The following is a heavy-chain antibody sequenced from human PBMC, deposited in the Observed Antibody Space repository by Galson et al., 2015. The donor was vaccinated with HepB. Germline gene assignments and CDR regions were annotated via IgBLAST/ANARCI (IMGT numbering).Heavy chain of an antibody. CDR3: AKDLGRGIVVVPAAIGVGVFDY. CDR1: GFTFSSYA. D-gene: IGHD2-2*02. CDR2: ISGSGGST. V-gene: IGHV3-23*01. Sequence: SLRLSCAASGFTFSSYAMSWVRQAPGKGLEWVSAISGSGGSTYYADSVKGRFTISRDNSKNTLYLQMNSLRAEDTAVYYCAKDLGRGIVVVPAAIGVGVFDYWGQGTLVTVSS. J-gene: IGHJ4*02.